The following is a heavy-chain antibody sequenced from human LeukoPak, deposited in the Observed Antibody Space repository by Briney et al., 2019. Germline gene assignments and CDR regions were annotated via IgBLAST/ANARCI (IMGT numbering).Heavy chain of an antibody. CDR3: ARENGYRYDY. V-gene: IGHV4-4*02. J-gene: IGHJ4*02. Sequence: SETLSLTCAVSGGSISSTNWWTWVRQPPGKGLEWIGGIYHSGSTNYNPSLKSRVTISVDTSKNQFSLKLSSVTAADTALYYCARENGYRYDYWGQGTLVTVSS. CDR2: IYHSGST. CDR1: GGSISSTNW. D-gene: IGHD5-18*01.